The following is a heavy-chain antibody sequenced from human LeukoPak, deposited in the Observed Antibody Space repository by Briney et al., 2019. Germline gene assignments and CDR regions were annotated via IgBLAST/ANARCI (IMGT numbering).Heavy chain of an antibody. V-gene: IGHV3-33*01. CDR2: IWYDGSNK. Sequence: GGSLRLSCAASGFTFSSYGMHWVRQAPGKGLEWVAVIWYDGSNKYYADSVKGRFTISRDNSKNTLYLQMNSLRAEDTAVYYCARDQVVRKRGFDYWGQGTLVTVSS. CDR3: ARDQVVRKRGFDY. D-gene: IGHD3-10*01. CDR1: GFTFSSYG. J-gene: IGHJ4*02.